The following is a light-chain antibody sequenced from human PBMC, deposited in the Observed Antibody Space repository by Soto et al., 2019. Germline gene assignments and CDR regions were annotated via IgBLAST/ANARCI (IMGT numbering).Light chain of an antibody. CDR1: SSDVGGYNY. CDR2: EVS. Sequence: QSALTQPPSASGSPGQSVTISCTGTSSDVGGYNYVSWYQQHPGKAPKLMIYEVSKRPSGVPDRFSGSKSGNTASLTVSGLQAEDEGDYYCSSYAGSNTPYVFGTGTMLTVL. J-gene: IGLJ1*01. V-gene: IGLV2-8*01. CDR3: SSYAGSNTPYV.